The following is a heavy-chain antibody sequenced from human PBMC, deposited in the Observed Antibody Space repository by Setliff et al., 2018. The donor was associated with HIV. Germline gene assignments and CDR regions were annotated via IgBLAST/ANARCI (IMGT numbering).Heavy chain of an antibody. D-gene: IGHD2-15*01. V-gene: IGHV3-48*03. J-gene: IGHJ4*02. CDR2: ITGSGKTI. Sequence: GGSLRLSCAASGFTFSTHEMNWVRQAPGKGLEWVSYITGSGKTIYYADSVKGRFTISRDNAKNSLYLEMNSLRAEETAVYYCARDLRSSHGSPNYFDYWGRGALVTVSS. CDR1: GFTFSTHE. CDR3: ARDLRSSHGSPNYFDY.